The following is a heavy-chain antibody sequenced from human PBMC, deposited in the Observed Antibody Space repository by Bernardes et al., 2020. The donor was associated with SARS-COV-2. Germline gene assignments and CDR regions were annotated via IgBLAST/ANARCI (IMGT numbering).Heavy chain of an antibody. CDR2: IYYSGST. CDR3: ARRRCSGSSCFGGWFDP. V-gene: IGHV4-59*08. CDR1: GGSISTYY. J-gene: IGHJ5*02. Sequence: SETLSLTCTVSGGSISTYYWSWIRQPPGKGLVWIGYIYYSGSTNYNPSLKSRVTISVDTSKNQFSLKLSSVTAADTAVYYCARRRCSGSSCFGGWFDPWGQGTLVTVSS. D-gene: IGHD2-15*01.